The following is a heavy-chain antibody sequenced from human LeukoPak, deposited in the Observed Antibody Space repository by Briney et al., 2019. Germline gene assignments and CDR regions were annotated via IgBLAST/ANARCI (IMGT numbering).Heavy chain of an antibody. J-gene: IGHJ4*02. CDR2: INHSGST. V-gene: IGHV4-34*01. D-gene: IGHD2-2*01. CDR3: ARVKPYCSSTSCPLDY. CDR1: GGSFSGYY. Sequence: SETLSLTCAVYGGSFSGYYWSWICQPPGKGLEWIGEINHSGSTNYNPSLKSRVTISVDTSKNQFSLKLSSVTAADTAVYYCARVKPYCSSTSCPLDYWGQGTLVTVSS.